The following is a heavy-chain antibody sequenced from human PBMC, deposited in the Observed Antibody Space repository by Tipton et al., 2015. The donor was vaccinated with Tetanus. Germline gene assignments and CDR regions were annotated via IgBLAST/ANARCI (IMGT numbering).Heavy chain of an antibody. J-gene: IGHJ5*02. D-gene: IGHD6-6*01. CDR2: IKTDGTDT. CDR3: ARDRGRSTSSTIWFDP. Sequence: GSLRLSCAASGFTFSHYWMHWVRQAPGKGLVWVSEIKTDGTDTNYADSVKGRFTISRDNAKNTVFLQMNGLRVDDTAVYYRARDRGRSTSSTIWFDPWGQGTLVTVSS. V-gene: IGHV3-74*01. CDR1: GFTFSHYW.